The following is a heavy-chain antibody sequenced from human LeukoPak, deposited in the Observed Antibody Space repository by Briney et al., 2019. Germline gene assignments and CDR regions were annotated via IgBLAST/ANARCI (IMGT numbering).Heavy chain of an antibody. V-gene: IGHV1-18*04. Sequence: ASVKVSCKSSEYTFTGYYMHWVRQAPGQGLEWMGWISAYNGNTNYAQKLQGRVTMTTDTSTSTAYMELRSLRSDDTAVYYCARVYYFDRSGYRHFDYWGQGTLVTVSS. CDR3: ARVYYFDRSGYRHFDY. CDR1: EYTFTGYY. CDR2: ISAYNGNT. D-gene: IGHD3-22*01. J-gene: IGHJ4*02.